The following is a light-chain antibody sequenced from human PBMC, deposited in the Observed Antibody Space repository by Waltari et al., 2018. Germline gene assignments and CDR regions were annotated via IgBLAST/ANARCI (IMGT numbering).Light chain of an antibody. V-gene: IGKV3-20*01. CDR1: QSVSSSY. CDR2: GAS. Sequence: EIVLTQSPGTLSLSPGERATLSCRASQSVSSSYLAWYKQKPGQAPRLLIYGASSRATGIPDRFSGSGSVTDFTLTISRLEPEDFAVYYCQQYGSSPYTFGQGTKLEI. CDR3: QQYGSSPYT. J-gene: IGKJ2*01.